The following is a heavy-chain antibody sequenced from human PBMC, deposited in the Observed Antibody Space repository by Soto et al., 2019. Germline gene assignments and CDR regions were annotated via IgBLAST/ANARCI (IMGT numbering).Heavy chain of an antibody. J-gene: IGHJ4*02. CDR2: IRDKGNNYAT. D-gene: IGHD3-10*01. CDR3: ARYRPGSGALDY. CDR1: GFIVSGFG. V-gene: IGHV3-73*02. Sequence: EVQLVESGGGLVQPGGSLKLSCAASGFIVSGFGIHWVRQASGKGLEWVGRIRDKGNNYATTYAASMKGRFTISRDDSETTAFLQMNSLIREDTAVYYCARYRPGSGALDYWGQGTLVTVSS.